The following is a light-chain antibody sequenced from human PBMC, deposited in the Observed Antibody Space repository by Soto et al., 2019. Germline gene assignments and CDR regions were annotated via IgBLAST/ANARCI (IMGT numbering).Light chain of an antibody. Sequence: QLVLTQSPSASASLGASVKLTCXLSSGHSSYAIAWHQQQPEKGPRYLMKLNSDGSHSKGDGIPDRFSGSSSGAERYLTISSLQSEDEADYYCQTWGTGIRVFGGGTKLTVL. CDR3: QTWGTGIRV. CDR1: SGHSSYA. V-gene: IGLV4-69*01. CDR2: LNSDGSH. J-gene: IGLJ3*02.